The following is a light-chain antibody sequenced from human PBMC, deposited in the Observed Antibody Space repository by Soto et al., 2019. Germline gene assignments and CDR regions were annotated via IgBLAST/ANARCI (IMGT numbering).Light chain of an antibody. CDR3: HQYNSYSWT. V-gene: IGKV1-5*01. J-gene: IGKJ1*01. Sequence: DIQMTQSPSTLSASVGDRVTITCRASQSISSWLAWYQQKPGKAPKLLIYDASSLESGVTSRFSGSGSGTEFTLTISSLQPDDFATYYCHQYNSYSWTFGQGTKVEIK. CDR1: QSISSW. CDR2: DAS.